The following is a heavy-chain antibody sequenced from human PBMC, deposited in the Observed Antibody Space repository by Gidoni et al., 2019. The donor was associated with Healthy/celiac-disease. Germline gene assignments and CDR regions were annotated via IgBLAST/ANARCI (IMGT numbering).Heavy chain of an antibody. CDR3: ARSERIAVAVTAAFDI. V-gene: IGHV4-39*01. J-gene: IGHJ3*02. CDR1: GGSISSSSYY. D-gene: IGHD6-19*01. Sequence: QLQLQESGPGLVKPSETLSLTCTVSGGSISSSSYYWGWIRPPPGKGLEWIGSIYYSGSTYYNPSLKSRVTISVDTSKNQFSLKLSSVTAADTAVYYCARSERIAVAVTAAFDIWGQGTMVTVSS. CDR2: IYYSGST.